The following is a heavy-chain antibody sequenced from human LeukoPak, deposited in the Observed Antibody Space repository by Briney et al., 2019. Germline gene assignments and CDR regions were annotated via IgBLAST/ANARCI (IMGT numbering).Heavy chain of an antibody. CDR1: GFNVSSNY. D-gene: IGHD3-10*01. J-gene: IGHJ4*02. Sequence: GGSLRLSCAASGFNVSSNYMTWVRQAPGKGLEWVSVMFAGGATYFADSVKGRFTLSRDNSKNTLVLEMKYVRAEDTAVYYCARGVGVRGVIPQTLQYWGQGTLVTVSS. V-gene: IGHV3-53*01. CDR2: MFAGGAT. CDR3: ARGVGVRGVIPQTLQY.